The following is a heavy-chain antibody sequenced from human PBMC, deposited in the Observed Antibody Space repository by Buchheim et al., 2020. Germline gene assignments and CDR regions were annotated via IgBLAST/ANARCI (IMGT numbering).Heavy chain of an antibody. Sequence: QVQLVESGGGLVKPGGSLRLSCAASGFTFSDYYMSWIRQAPGKGLEWVSYISSSSSYTNYADSVKGRFTISRDNAKNSLSLQMNSLRAEDTAVYYCASFPAAWGGVEYYGMDVWGQGTT. D-gene: IGHD3-16*01. CDR1: GFTFSDYY. CDR2: ISSSSSYT. CDR3: ASFPAAWGGVEYYGMDV. V-gene: IGHV3-11*06. J-gene: IGHJ6*02.